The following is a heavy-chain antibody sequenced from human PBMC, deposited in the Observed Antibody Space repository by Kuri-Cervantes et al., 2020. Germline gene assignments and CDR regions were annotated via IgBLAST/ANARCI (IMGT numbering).Heavy chain of an antibody. CDR3: ARQIATIGVHYYGMDV. Sequence: GESLKISCAASGFMFSNYGMHWVRQAPGKGLEWVALIYFDGRYEYYTDSVKGRFTISRDNSKNMLYLQINSLRAEDTAVYYCARQIATIGVHYYGMDVWGQGTTVTVSS. J-gene: IGHJ6*02. CDR2: IYFDGRYE. CDR1: GFMFSNYG. V-gene: IGHV3-33*08. D-gene: IGHD5-12*01.